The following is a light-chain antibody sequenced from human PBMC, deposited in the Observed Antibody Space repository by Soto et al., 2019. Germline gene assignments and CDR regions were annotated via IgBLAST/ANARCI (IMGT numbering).Light chain of an antibody. V-gene: IGKV2-28*01. J-gene: IGKJ5*01. Sequence: DIVMTQSPLSLPVTPGEPASISCRPSRSLLHSNGYNYLDWYLQKPGKSPKLLIYLGSNRASGVPDRLSGSGSGTDFTLKISRVEAEDAGVYYCMQALPLITFGQGTRLEIK. CDR2: LGS. CDR1: RSLLHSNGYNY. CDR3: MQALPLIT.